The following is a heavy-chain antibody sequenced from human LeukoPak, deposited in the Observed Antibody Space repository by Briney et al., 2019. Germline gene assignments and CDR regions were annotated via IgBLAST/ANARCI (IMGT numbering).Heavy chain of an antibody. D-gene: IGHD2-2*01. CDR2: ISSVSSTI. CDR3: ARDRYCSSTSCYSSPFDSWYFDL. Sequence: GGSLRLSCAASGFTFSSYGMHWVRQAPGKGLEWVSYISSVSSTIYYADSVKGRFTISRDNAKNSLYLQMNSLRAEDTAVYYCARDRYCSSTSCYSSPFDSWYFDLWGRGTLVTVSS. V-gene: IGHV3-48*01. J-gene: IGHJ2*01. CDR1: GFTFSSYG.